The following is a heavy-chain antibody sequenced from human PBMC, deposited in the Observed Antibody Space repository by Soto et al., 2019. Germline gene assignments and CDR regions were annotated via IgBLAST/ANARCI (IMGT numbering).Heavy chain of an antibody. CDR2: ISYDGSNK. V-gene: IGHV3-30*18. D-gene: IGHD6-19*01. CDR3: AKGDARIAVAGAHAFDI. CDR1: GFTFSSYG. J-gene: IGHJ3*02. Sequence: PGGSLRLSCAASGFTFSSYGMHWVRQAPGKGLEWVAVISYDGSNKYYADSVKGRFTISRDNSKNTLYLQMNSLRAEDTAVYYCAKGDARIAVAGAHAFDIWGQGTMVTVSS.